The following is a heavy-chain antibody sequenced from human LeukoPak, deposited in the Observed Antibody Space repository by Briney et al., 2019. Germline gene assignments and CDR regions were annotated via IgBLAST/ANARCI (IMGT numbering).Heavy chain of an antibody. CDR2: IYYSGST. CDR3: ARSGYRLLSWRQDDWFDP. J-gene: IGHJ5*02. V-gene: IGHV4-59*01. Sequence: SETLSLTCTVSGGSISSYYWSWIRQPPGKGLEWIGYIYYSGSTNYNPSLKSRVTISVDTSKNQFSLKLSSVTAADTAVYYCARSGYRLLSWRQDDWFDPWGQGTLVTVSS. CDR1: GGSISSYY. D-gene: IGHD2-2*01.